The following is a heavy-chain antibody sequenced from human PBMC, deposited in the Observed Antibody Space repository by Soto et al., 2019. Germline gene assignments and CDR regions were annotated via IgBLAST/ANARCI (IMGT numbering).Heavy chain of an antibody. V-gene: IGHV1-18*01. CDR2: ISAYTGNT. CDR1: GYTFTNYG. Sequence: ASVKVSCKASGYTFTNYGISWVRQAPGQGLDWMGWISAYTGNTNYSQNLQGRVTMTTGTSTSTAYMELGSLRSDDTAVYFCARFYYYGSGPTFYYYGMDVWGQGTTVTVSS. J-gene: IGHJ6*02. D-gene: IGHD3-10*01. CDR3: ARFYYYGSGPTFYYYGMDV.